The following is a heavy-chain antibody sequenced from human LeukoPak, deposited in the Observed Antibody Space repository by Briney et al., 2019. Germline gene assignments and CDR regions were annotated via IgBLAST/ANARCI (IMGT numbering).Heavy chain of an antibody. J-gene: IGHJ4*02. D-gene: IGHD3-22*01. V-gene: IGHV1-69*13. Sequence: SVKVSCKASGGTFSSYAISWVRQAPGQGLEWMGGIIPIFGTANYAQKFQGRVTITADESTSTAYMELSSLRSEDTAVYYCARTYDSSGSPPDYWGQGTLVTVSS. CDR2: IIPIFGTA. CDR1: GGTFSSYA. CDR3: ARTYDSSGSPPDY.